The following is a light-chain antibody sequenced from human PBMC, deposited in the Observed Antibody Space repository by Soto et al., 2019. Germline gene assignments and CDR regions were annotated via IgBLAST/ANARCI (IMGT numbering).Light chain of an antibody. CDR3: KQLNSYPFP. J-gene: IGKJ3*01. Sequence: DIQLTQSPSFLSASVGDRVTITCRASQGISSYLAWYQQKPGKAPKLLIYAASTLQSGVPSRFSGSGSGTEFTLTLCSLQTEDFATYYCKQLNSYPFPFGPGTKVDIK. CDR1: QGISSY. V-gene: IGKV1-9*01. CDR2: AAS.